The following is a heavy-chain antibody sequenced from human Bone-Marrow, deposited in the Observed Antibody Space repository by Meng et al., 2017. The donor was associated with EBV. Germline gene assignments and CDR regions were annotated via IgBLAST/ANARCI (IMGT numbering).Heavy chain of an antibody. V-gene: IGHV4-39*06. Sequence: RLTVQESGPGLVKPSETRTLTCAVAGDSISNSNYCWGWIRQPPGKGLEWIGTFCYNASTFYNPSLKSRVTISVDTSKNQFSLKLRSVTAADTAVYYCASVTYTDYGYGTFDYWGQGTLVTVSS. D-gene: IGHD4-17*01. CDR2: FCYNAST. J-gene: IGHJ4*02. CDR3: ASVTYTDYGYGTFDY. CDR1: GDSISNSNYC.